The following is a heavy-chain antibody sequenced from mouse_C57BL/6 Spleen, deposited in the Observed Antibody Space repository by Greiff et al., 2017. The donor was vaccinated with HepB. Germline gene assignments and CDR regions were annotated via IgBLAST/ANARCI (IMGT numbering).Heavy chain of an antibody. CDR1: GYTFTDYN. D-gene: IGHD4-1*01. Sequence: VQLKESGPELVKPGASVKMSCKASGYTFTDYNMHWVKQSHGKSLEWIGYINPNNGGTSYNQKFKGKATLTVTKSSSTAYMELRSLTSEDSAVYYCARSGPPYAMDYWGQGTSVTVSS. CDR2: INPNNGGT. J-gene: IGHJ4*01. V-gene: IGHV1-22*01. CDR3: ARSGPPYAMDY.